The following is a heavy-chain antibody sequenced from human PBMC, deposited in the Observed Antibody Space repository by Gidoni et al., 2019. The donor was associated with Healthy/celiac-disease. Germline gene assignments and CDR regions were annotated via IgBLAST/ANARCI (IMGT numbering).Heavy chain of an antibody. CDR1: GYTFTTYG. CDR2: ISAYNGNT. D-gene: IGHD3-3*01. CDR3: ARVTPSYYDFWSGYYEPPFDY. J-gene: IGHJ4*02. V-gene: IGHV1-18*01. Sequence: QVQLVQSGAEVKKPGASVKVSCKASGYTFTTYGISWVRQAHGQGLEWMGWISAYNGNTNYAQKLQGRVTMTTDTSTSTAYMELRSLRSDDTAVYYCARVTPSYYDFWSGYYEPPFDYWGQGTLVTVSS.